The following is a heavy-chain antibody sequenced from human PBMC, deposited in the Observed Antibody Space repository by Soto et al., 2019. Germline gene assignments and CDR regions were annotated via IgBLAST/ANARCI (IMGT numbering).Heavy chain of an antibody. CDR3: ARGRVHYEVDLASCFDY. Sequence: SETLSLTCTVSGGSINYSYWTWIRQPPGKGLEWIGYISYTGSANYNASLKSRLTISVDTSKNQFSLKLSSVTAADTALYYCARGRVHYEVDLASCFDYWGQGVLVTVSS. D-gene: IGHD3-22*01. CDR1: GGSINYSY. CDR2: ISYTGSA. J-gene: IGHJ4*02. V-gene: IGHV4-59*01.